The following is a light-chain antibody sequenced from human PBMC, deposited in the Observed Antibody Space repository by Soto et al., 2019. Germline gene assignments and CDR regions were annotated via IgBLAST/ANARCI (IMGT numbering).Light chain of an antibody. V-gene: IGLV2-8*01. CDR2: EVT. Sequence: QSALTQPPSASGAPGQSGTISCTGTSSDVGGYHYVSWYQQHPGKAPKLLIHEVTKRPSGVPDRFSGSKSGNTASLTVSGLQGEDEADYYCSSYAGSNHLVFGGGTKLTVL. CDR3: SSYAGSNHLV. CDR1: SSDVGGYHY. J-gene: IGLJ2*01.